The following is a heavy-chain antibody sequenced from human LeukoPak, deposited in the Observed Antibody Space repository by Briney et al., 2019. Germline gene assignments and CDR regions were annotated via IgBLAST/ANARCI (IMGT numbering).Heavy chain of an antibody. D-gene: IGHD3-22*01. CDR3: AKDDYYDSSTFDI. CDR1: GFTFSSYW. J-gene: IGHJ3*02. Sequence: GGSLRLSCAASGFTFSSYWMSWVRQTPGKGLEWVANIKQDGSEKYYVDSVKGRFTISRDNAKNSLYLQMNSLRAEDTALYYCAKDDYYDSSTFDIWGQGTMVTVSS. V-gene: IGHV3-7*03. CDR2: IKQDGSEK.